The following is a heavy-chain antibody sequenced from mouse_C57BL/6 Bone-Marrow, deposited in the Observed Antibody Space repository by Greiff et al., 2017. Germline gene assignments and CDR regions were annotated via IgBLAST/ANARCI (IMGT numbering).Heavy chain of an antibody. D-gene: IGHD1-1*01. Sequence: EVQGVESGGGLVKPGGSLKLSCAASGFTFSSYTMSWVRQTPEKRLEWVATISGGGGNTYYPDSVKGRFTISRDNAKNTLYLQMSSLRSEDTALYYCARQEYYYGSSYDWYFDVWGTGTTVTVSS. CDR1: GFTFSSYT. V-gene: IGHV5-9*01. J-gene: IGHJ1*03. CDR2: ISGGGGNT. CDR3: ARQEYYYGSSYDWYFDV.